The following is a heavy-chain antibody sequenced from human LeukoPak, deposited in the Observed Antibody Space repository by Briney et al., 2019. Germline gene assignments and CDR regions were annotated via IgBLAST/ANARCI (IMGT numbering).Heavy chain of an antibody. CDR1: GGTCSSYA. CDR2: IIPIFGIA. CDR3: AGESRPNYYDSSGYRTDY. V-gene: IGHV1-69*04. Sequence: SVKVSCKASGGTCSSYAISWVRQAPGQGLEWMGRIIPIFGIANYAQKFQGRVTITADKSTSTAYMELSSLRSEDTAVYYCAGESRPNYYDSSGYRTDYWGQGTLVTVSS. J-gene: IGHJ4*02. D-gene: IGHD3-22*01.